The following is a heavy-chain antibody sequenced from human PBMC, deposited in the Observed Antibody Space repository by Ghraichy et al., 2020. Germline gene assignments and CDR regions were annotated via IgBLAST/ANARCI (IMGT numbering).Heavy chain of an antibody. CDR3: ARLNYYDSSGYTTGLAFDI. D-gene: IGHD3-22*01. CDR1: GFTFSSYG. V-gene: IGHV3-33*01. CDR2: IWYDGSNK. Sequence: GESLNISCAASGFTFSSYGMHWVRQAPGKGLEWVAVIWYDGSNKYYADSVKGRFTISRDNSKNTLYLQMNSLRAEDTAVYYCARLNYYDSSGYTTGLAFDIWGQGTMVTVSS. J-gene: IGHJ3*02.